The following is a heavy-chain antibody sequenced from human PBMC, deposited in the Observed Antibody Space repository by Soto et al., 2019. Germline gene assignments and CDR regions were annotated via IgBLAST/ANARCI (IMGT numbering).Heavy chain of an antibody. CDR3: ARGAAGGYDY. D-gene: IGHD6-13*01. CDR2: INHSGST. CDR1: GGSFSGYY. Sequence: QVQLQQWGAGLLKPSETLSLTCAVYGGSFSGYYWSWIRQPPGQGLERIGEINHSGSTNYNPSLKRRVTISVDTSKNQVSLKLSSVTAADTAVYYCARGAAGGYDYWGQGTLVTVSS. J-gene: IGHJ4*02. V-gene: IGHV4-34*01.